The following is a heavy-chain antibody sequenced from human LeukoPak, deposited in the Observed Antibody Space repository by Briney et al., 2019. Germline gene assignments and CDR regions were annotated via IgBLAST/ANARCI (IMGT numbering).Heavy chain of an antibody. CDR2: FYNSGST. Sequence: SETLSLTCSVSGASISNYYWSWIRQPAGKGLEFIGLFYNSGSTNCNPSLKSRVTMSVDTSKNQFPLKLSSVTAADTAVYYCARVGDYALKDWGQGTLVTVSS. CDR1: GASISNYY. V-gene: IGHV4-4*07. J-gene: IGHJ4*02. D-gene: IGHD3-16*01. CDR3: ARVGDYALKD.